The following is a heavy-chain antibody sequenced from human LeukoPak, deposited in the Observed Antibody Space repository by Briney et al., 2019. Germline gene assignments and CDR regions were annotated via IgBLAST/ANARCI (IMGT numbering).Heavy chain of an antibody. CDR2: INPNSGGT. CDR1: GYTFTGYY. V-gene: IGHV1-2*04. D-gene: IGHD6-19*01. Sequence: GASVKVSCKASGYTFTGYYMHWVRQAPGQGLEWMGWINPNSGGTNYAQKFQGWVTMTRDTSISTAYMELSRLRSDDTAVYYCARGAEAVAGSWFDPWGQGTLVTVSS. J-gene: IGHJ5*02. CDR3: ARGAEAVAGSWFDP.